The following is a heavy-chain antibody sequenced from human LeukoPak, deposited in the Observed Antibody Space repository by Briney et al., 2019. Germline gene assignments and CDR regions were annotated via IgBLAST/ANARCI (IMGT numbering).Heavy chain of an antibody. CDR2: ISGSGGST. V-gene: IGHV3-23*01. CDR1: GFTFSSYG. CDR3: AKSAQGVATGYYYFDY. J-gene: IGHJ4*02. Sequence: GGSLRLSCAASGFTFSSYGMSWVRQAPGKGLEWVSAISGSGGSTYYADSVKGRFTISRDNSKNTLYLQMNSLRAEDTAVYYCAKSAQGVATGYYYFDYWGQGALVTASS. D-gene: IGHD3-9*01.